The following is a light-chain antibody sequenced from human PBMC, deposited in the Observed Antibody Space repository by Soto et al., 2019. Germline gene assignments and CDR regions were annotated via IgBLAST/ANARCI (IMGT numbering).Light chain of an antibody. CDR1: QSGYSSQ. J-gene: IGKJ3*01. V-gene: IGKV3-20*01. CDR2: GAS. Sequence: EIVLTQSPGTLSLSPGERATLSCRASQSGYSSQLAWYQQKPGQAPRLLIYGASRRATGIPDRFSGSGSGTDFTLTISRLEPEDFAVYSCQQYGSSVFTFGPGTKVDIK. CDR3: QQYGSSVFT.